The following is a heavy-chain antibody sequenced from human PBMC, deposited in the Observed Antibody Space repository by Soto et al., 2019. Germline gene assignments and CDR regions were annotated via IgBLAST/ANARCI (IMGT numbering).Heavy chain of an antibody. V-gene: IGHV4-4*02. CDR2: IYHSGSA. CDR1: GGSVSSRNW. D-gene: IGHD2-21*02. J-gene: IGHJ3*02. CDR3: ARAPGVVLSADDAFDI. Sequence: QVQLQESGPGLVKPSGTLSLTCAVSGGSVSSRNWWSWVRQSPGKGLEWMGEIYHSGSAHYNPSLKRRATISLDLSKNQFSLRLTSVTAADMGVYYCARAPGVVLSADDAFDIWGPGTRVIVSS.